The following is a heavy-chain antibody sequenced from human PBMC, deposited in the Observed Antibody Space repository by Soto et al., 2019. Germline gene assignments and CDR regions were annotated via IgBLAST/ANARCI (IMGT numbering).Heavy chain of an antibody. J-gene: IGHJ4*02. D-gene: IGHD1-26*01. CDR3: ARDRGVGATTRPFDY. CDR2: ISSSSGTI. V-gene: IGHV3-48*02. CDR1: GFTFSSYS. Sequence: EVQLVESGGGLVQPGGSLRLSCAASGFTFSSYSMNWVRQAPGKGLEWVSYISSSSGTIYYADSVKGRFTISRDNARNSLYMQMNSLRDEDTAVYYCARDRGVGATTRPFDYWGQGTLVTVSS.